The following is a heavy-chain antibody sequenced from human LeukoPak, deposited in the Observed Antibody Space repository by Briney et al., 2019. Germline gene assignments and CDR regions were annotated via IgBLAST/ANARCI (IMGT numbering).Heavy chain of an antibody. V-gene: IGHV1-2*02. J-gene: IGHJ5*02. D-gene: IGHD3-10*01. CDR1: GYTFTGYY. CDR3: ARGGSGSYFSWLDP. CDR2: INPNSGGT. Sequence: ASVKVSCKASGYTFTGYYTHWVRQAPGQGLECMGWINPNSGGTNYAQKFQGRGTMTRDTSISTAYMELSRLRSGDTAVYYCARGGSGSYFSWLDPWGQGTLVTVSS.